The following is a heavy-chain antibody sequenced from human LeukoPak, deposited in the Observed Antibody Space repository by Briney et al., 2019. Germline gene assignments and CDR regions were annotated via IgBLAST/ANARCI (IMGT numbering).Heavy chain of an antibody. Sequence: GGSLRLSCAASGFTFSSYAMSWVRQAPGKGLEWVSAISGSGGSTCYADSVKGRFTISRDNSKNTLYLQMNSLRAEDTAVYYCAKASSDSSGYWTYYYYYYYMDVWGKGTTVTVSS. CDR1: GFTFSSYA. V-gene: IGHV3-23*01. CDR3: AKASSDSSGYWTYYYYYYYMDV. J-gene: IGHJ6*03. D-gene: IGHD3-22*01. CDR2: ISGSGGST.